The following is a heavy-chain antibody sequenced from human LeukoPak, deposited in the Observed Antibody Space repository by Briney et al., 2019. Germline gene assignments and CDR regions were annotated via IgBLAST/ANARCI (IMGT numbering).Heavy chain of an antibody. J-gene: IGHJ4*02. D-gene: IGHD2-2*01. CDR3: AHGAMYQLDY. Sequence: GGSLRLSCAASGFTVSSNYMSWVRQAPGKGLEWVSGIIGGGGSTYYADSVKGRFTISGDNSRNTLFLQMNSLRAEDTAVYYCAHGAMYQLDYWGQGTLVTVSS. CDR1: GFTVSSNY. CDR2: IIGGGGST. V-gene: IGHV3-23*01.